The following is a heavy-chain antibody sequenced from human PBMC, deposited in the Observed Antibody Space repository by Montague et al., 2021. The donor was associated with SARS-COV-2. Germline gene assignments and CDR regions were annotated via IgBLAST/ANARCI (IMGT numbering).Heavy chain of an antibody. J-gene: IGHJ6*02. CDR3: ARDVSPIGLMDV. CDR2: IYSGGST. V-gene: IGHV3-53*01. Sequence: SLRLSCAASGFTVSSNYMSWVRQAPGKGLEWVSVIYSGGSTYYADSVKGRFTISRDNSKNTLYLQMNSLRAVDTAVYYCARDVSPIGLMDVWGQGTTVTVSS. CDR1: GFTVSSNY.